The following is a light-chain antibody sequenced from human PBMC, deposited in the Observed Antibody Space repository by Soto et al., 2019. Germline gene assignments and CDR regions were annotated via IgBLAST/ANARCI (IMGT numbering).Light chain of an antibody. CDR3: QQLNSYPIS. CDR1: QGLSSD. CDR2: AAS. V-gene: IGKV1-9*01. J-gene: IGKJ5*01. Sequence: DIQLTQSPSFLSASVGDRVTITCRASQGLSSDLAWYQQKPGKAPKLLIYAASTLQSGVPPRFSGSGSGTEFTLTLSSLQPEDFATYYCQQLNSYPISFGQGTRLEIK.